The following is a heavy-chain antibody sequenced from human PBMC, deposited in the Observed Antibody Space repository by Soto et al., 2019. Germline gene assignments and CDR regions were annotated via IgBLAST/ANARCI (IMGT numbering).Heavy chain of an antibody. V-gene: IGHV4-4*07. CDR1: GGSISSYY. D-gene: IGHD3-16*01. CDR3: ARDRDHPYFIPGLFDY. J-gene: IGHJ4*02. Sequence: QVQLQESGPGLVKPSETLSLTCTVSGGSISSYYWSRIRQPAGKGLEWIGRIYTSGSTNYNPSLKSRVTMSVDTSKNQFSLKLSSVTAADTAVYYCARDRDHPYFIPGLFDYWGQGTLVTVSS. CDR2: IYTSGST.